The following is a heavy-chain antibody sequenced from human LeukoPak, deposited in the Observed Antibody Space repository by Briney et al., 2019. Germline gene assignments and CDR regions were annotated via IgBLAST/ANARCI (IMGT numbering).Heavy chain of an antibody. CDR3: ASGQWLTEFDY. V-gene: IGHV3-30-3*01. Sequence: GGPLRLSCAASGFTFSSYAMHWVRQAPGKGLEWVAVISYDGSNKYYADSVKGRFTISRDNSKNTLYLQMNSLRAEDTAVYYCASGQWLTEFDYWGQGTLVTVSS. D-gene: IGHD6-19*01. CDR1: GFTFSSYA. J-gene: IGHJ4*02. CDR2: ISYDGSNK.